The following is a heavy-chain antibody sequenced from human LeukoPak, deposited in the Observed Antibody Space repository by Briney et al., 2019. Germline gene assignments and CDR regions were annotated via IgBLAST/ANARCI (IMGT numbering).Heavy chain of an antibody. CDR2: ISSGGGII. V-gene: IGHV3-48*03. J-gene: IGHJ4*02. CDR1: GFTFSNYE. D-gene: IGHD5-18*01. CDR3: ARVVNSYGPVDY. Sequence: GGSLRLSCAASGFTFSNYEMNWVRQPPGKGLEWVSYISSGGGIIYYSDSVKGRFTISRDNAKNSLYLQMNSLRAEDTAVYYCARVVNSYGPVDYWGQGTLVTVSS.